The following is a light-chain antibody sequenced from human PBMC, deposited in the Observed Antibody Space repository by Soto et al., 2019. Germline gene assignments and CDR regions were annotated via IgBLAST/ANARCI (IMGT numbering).Light chain of an antibody. V-gene: IGKV1-33*01. CDR1: QNISNY. CDR2: DAS. Sequence: DIQMTQSPSALSASVGDRVTITCQASQNISNYLNWYQQKPGKAPKLLIYDASNLETGGPSRFSRSGSGTDFTVTISSLNPDDIATYYFQHYDTLPLTFGGGTKVEIK. CDR3: QHYDTLPLT. J-gene: IGKJ4*01.